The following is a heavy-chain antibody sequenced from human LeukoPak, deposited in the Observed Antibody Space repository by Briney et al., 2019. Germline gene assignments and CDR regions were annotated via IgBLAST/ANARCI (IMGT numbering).Heavy chain of an antibody. Sequence: GGSLRLSCAASGFTFSSYGMHWVRQAPGKGLEWVAVISYDGSNKYYADSAKGRFTISRDNSKNTLYLQMNGLRAEDTAVYYCAKSPWGDSSGYYSDYWGQGTLVTVSS. J-gene: IGHJ4*02. V-gene: IGHV3-30*18. D-gene: IGHD3-22*01. CDR2: ISYDGSNK. CDR1: GFTFSSYG. CDR3: AKSPWGDSSGYYSDY.